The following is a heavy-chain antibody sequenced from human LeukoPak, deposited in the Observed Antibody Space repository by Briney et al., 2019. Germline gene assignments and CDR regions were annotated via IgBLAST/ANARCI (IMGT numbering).Heavy chain of an antibody. V-gene: IGHV1-8*03. CDR1: GYTFTSYD. CDR3: ARLSSGWYNDRFDY. CDR2: MNPNSGNT. Sequence: GASVKVSCKASGYTFTSYDINWVRQATGQGLEWMGWMNPNSGNTGYAQKFQGRVTITRNTSISTAYMELSSLRSEDTAVYYCARLSSGWYNDRFDYWGQGTLVTVSS. J-gene: IGHJ4*02. D-gene: IGHD6-19*01.